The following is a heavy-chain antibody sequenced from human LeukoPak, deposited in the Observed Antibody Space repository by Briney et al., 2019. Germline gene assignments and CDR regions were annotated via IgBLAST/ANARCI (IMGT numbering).Heavy chain of an antibody. J-gene: IGHJ4*02. V-gene: IGHV3-64*01. CDR1: GFTFNTYA. Sequence: GGSLRLSCAASGFTFNTYAMHWVRQAPGKGLEYVSAISSDGITTYYANSVKGRFTISRDNAKNSLYLQMNSLRAEDTAIYYCARDSQHLNFDYWGQGTLVTVSS. D-gene: IGHD3-3*02. CDR3: ARDSQHLNFDY. CDR2: ISSDGITT.